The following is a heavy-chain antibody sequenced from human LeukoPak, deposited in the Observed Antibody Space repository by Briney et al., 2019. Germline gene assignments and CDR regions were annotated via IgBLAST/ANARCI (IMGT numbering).Heavy chain of an antibody. CDR1: GFTVDSNY. V-gene: IGHV3-53*01. Sequence: PGGSLRLSCAASGFTVDSNYLSWVRQAPGKGLEWVSTIYTGGNTYYAASVKGRFTISRDFSKNTVFLHTNSLGAEDTAMYYCARGDDSGYYDYFDYWGQGALVTVSS. CDR3: ARGDDSGYYDYFDY. CDR2: IYTGGNT. J-gene: IGHJ4*02. D-gene: IGHD3-22*01.